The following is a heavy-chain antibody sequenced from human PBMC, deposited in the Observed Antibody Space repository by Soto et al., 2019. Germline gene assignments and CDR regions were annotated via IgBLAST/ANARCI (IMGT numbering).Heavy chain of an antibody. Sequence: VASVKVSCKASGYTFTSYDINWVRQATGQGPEWMGWMSPNTGTIVYAQKFQGRVTMTRNTSTSTAYMTLSSLRSEDTAVYYCARDRPGIKTYEAFDIWGQGTTVTVS. CDR1: GYTFTSYD. V-gene: IGHV1-8*01. CDR2: MSPNTGTI. J-gene: IGHJ3*02. CDR3: ARDRPGIKTYEAFDI. D-gene: IGHD1-20*01.